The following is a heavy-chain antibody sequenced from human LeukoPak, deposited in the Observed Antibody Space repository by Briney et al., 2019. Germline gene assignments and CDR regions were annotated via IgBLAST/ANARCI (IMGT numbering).Heavy chain of an antibody. J-gene: IGHJ4*02. Sequence: GRSLRLSCAASGFTFSNYGMYWGGQAPGKGLEWVATISYGGSNKKYVESVKGRFTISRDNSKNTLFLEMNSLRSEDTAVYYCAKDAYTSGWGYFAYWGQGTLVTVSS. CDR2: ISYGGSNK. V-gene: IGHV3-30*18. CDR3: AKDAYTSGWGYFAY. CDR1: GFTFSNYG. D-gene: IGHD6-19*01.